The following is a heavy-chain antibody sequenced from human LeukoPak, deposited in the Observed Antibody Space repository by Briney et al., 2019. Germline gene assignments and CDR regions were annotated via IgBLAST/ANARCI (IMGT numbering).Heavy chain of an antibody. V-gene: IGHV3-48*03. CDR3: ARDHGSLSSNWFDP. J-gene: IGHJ5*02. D-gene: IGHD2-15*01. Sequence: GGSLRLSCAASGFTFSSYEMNWVRQAPGKGLEWVSYISSSGSTIYYADSVKGRFTISRDNAKNSLYLQMNSLRAEDTAVYYCARDHGSLSSNWFDPWGQGTLVTVSS. CDR2: ISSSGSTI. CDR1: GFTFSSYE.